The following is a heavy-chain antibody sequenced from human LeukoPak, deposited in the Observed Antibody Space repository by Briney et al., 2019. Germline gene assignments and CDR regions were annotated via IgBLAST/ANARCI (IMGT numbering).Heavy chain of an antibody. Sequence: SQTLSLTCAISGDRFSSNSVTWNWIRQSPSRGLEWLGRTYYRSTWYNDYAVSVRGRITVNPDTSKNQFSLHLNSVTPEDMAVYYCARRLTQYDCFDPWGQGILVTVSS. D-gene: IGHD2-2*01. CDR1: GDRFSSNSVT. V-gene: IGHV6-1*01. CDR3: ARRLTQYDCFDP. J-gene: IGHJ5*02. CDR2: TYYRSTWYN.